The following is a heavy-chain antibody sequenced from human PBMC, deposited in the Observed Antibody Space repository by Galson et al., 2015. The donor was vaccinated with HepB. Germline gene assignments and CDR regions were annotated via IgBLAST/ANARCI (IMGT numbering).Heavy chain of an antibody. J-gene: IGHJ6*02. CDR1: GFTFSSYS. D-gene: IGHD2-15*01. V-gene: IGHV3-48*02. CDR2: ISSSSSTI. CDR3: ASRSGPYYYYGMDV. Sequence: SLRLSCAASGFTFSSYSMNWVRQAPGKGLEWVSYISSSSSTIYYADSVKGRFTIPRDNAKNSLYLQMNSLRDEDTAVYYCASRSGPYYYYGMDVWGQGTTVTVSS.